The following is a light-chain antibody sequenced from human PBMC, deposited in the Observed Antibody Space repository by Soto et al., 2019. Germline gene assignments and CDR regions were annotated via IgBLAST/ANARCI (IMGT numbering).Light chain of an antibody. Sequence: EVVMTQSPATLSVSPGERATLSCRASQTISSNLAWYQQKPGQAPRLLIYGAFTRATGFPTRFSGSGSGTEFTLTISSLQSEDFAIYYCQQYNVWPLTFGGGTKVEIK. V-gene: IGKV3-15*01. CDR1: QTISSN. CDR3: QQYNVWPLT. CDR2: GAF. J-gene: IGKJ4*01.